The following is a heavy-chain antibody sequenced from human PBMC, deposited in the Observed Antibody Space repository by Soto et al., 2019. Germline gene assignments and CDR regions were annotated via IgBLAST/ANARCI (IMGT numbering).Heavy chain of an antibody. D-gene: IGHD1-26*01. CDR2: IYTSGST. V-gene: IGHV4-4*07. J-gene: IGHJ4*02. Sequence: QVQLQESGPGLVKPSETLSLTCNVSGDSMTKDYWSWIRQPAGKGLEWIGRIYTSGSTNYNPSLKSRVTMSIDTSNNHASLSLKSVTAADTAMYYCARTVGAAYYFDFWGQGARVTVSS. CDR3: ARTVGAAYYFDF. CDR1: GDSMTKDY.